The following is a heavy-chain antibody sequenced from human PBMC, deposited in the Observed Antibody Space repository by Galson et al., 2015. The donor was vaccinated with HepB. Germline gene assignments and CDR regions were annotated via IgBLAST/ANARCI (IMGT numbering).Heavy chain of an antibody. Sequence: CAISGDSVSSTSAAWNWIRQSPSRGLEWLGRTYYRSKWYDDYAVSVKSRITINPDTSKNQFSLQLNSVTPEDTAVYYCARSQITPKLGWFDPWGQGTLVTVSS. CDR3: ARSQITPKLGWFDP. J-gene: IGHJ5*02. D-gene: IGHD2-15*01. CDR1: GDSVSSTSAA. V-gene: IGHV6-1*01. CDR2: TYYRSKWYD.